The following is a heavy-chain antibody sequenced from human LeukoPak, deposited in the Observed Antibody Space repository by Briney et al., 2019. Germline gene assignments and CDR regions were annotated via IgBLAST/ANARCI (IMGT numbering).Heavy chain of an antibody. V-gene: IGHV4-38-2*02. D-gene: IGHD3-22*01. CDR2: IYHSGST. J-gene: IGHJ5*02. CDR3: ARVGIVRDYYDSSGGSNNWFDP. Sequence: SETLSLTCTVSGGSISSYYWSWIRQPPGKGLEWIGSIYHSGSTYYNPSLKSRVTISVDTSKNQFSLKLSSVTAADTAVYYCARVGIVRDYYDSSGGSNNWFDPWGQGTLVTVSS. CDR1: GGSISSYY.